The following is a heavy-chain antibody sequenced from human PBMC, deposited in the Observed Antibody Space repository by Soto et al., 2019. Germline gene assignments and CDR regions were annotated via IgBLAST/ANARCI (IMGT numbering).Heavy chain of an antibody. CDR1: GLTFSIYS. V-gene: IGHV3-33*08. CDR2: ICYNGGNT. CDR3: ARDGSVGHAFDI. J-gene: IGHJ3*02. D-gene: IGHD2-2*03. Sequence: PGGSLRLSCAASGLTFSIYSMSWVRQAPGKGLEWVAVICYNGGNTYYADSVKGRFTISRDNSKNTLYLQMNSLRAEDTAVYYCARDGSVGHAFDIWRQGTMDPVSS.